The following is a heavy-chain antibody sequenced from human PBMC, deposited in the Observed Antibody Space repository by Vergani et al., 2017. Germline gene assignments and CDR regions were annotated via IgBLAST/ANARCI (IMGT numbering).Heavy chain of an antibody. D-gene: IGHD6-19*01. Sequence: EVQLVESGGGLVQRGGSLRLSCAASGFTFIMHAMSWVRQAPWKGLECVSTLSASDRRTHYADSVKGRFTISRDNSKNTLFLHMNSLRPEDTAVYYCAKVGRSEVAGTFGAFDIWGQGTMVTVSS. CDR2: LSASDRRT. CDR3: AKVGRSEVAGTFGAFDI. CDR1: GFTFIMHA. V-gene: IGHV3-23*04. J-gene: IGHJ3*02.